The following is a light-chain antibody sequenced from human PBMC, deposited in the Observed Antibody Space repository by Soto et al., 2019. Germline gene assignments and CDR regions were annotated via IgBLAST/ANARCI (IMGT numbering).Light chain of an antibody. V-gene: IGKV3-20*01. J-gene: IGKJ1*01. Sequence: EIVLTQSPGTLSLSPGERLTLSCRTSQSLSTRSLAWYQQKPGQAPSLLIYGASNRATGIPDRFSGSGSGTDFTLTISRLEPEDFAVYYCQQYGSSGTFGQGTKVDIK. CDR1: QSLSTRS. CDR3: QQYGSSGT. CDR2: GAS.